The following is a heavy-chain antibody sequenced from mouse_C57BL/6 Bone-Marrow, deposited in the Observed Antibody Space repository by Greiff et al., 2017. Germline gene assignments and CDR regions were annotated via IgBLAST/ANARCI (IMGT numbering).Heavy chain of an antibody. D-gene: IGHD2-4*01. V-gene: IGHV1-64*01. CDR3: ARSYDYYDYTMDF. J-gene: IGHJ4*01. CDR2: MHPNGGSP. CDR1: GYTFTNYW. Sequence: QVQLQQPGAELVKPGASVQLSCKASGYTFTNYWMHWVKQRPGQGLEWIGMMHPNGGSPDYNEKLKSEATLSVDKSSRIAYMELSSLTSEDSAVYYCARSYDYYDYTMDFWGQGTAVTGSS.